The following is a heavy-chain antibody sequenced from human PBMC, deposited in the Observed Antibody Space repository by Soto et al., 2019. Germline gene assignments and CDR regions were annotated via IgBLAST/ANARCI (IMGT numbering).Heavy chain of an antibody. CDR2: INHSGST. V-gene: IGHV4-34*01. J-gene: IGHJ4*02. D-gene: IGHD7-27*01. CDR1: GGSFSGYY. CDR3: ASQTGDGDY. Sequence: SETLSLTCAVYGGSFSGYYWSWIRQPPGKGLEWIGEINHSGSTNYNPSLKSRVTISVDTSKNQFSLKRSSVTAADTAVYYCASQTGDGDYWGQGTLVTVSS.